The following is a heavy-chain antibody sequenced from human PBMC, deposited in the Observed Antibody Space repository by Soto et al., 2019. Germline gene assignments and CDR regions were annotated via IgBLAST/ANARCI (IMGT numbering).Heavy chain of an antibody. CDR2: ISWDGGST. CDR3: AKDRIRRFGELSHFDY. Sequence: GGSLRLSCAASGFTFDDYTMHWVRQAPGKGLEWVSLISWDGGSTYYADSVKGRFTISRDNSKNSLYLQMNSLRTEDTALYYCAKDRIRRFGELSHFDYWGQGTLVTVSS. CDR1: GFTFDDYT. V-gene: IGHV3-43*01. D-gene: IGHD3-10*01. J-gene: IGHJ4*02.